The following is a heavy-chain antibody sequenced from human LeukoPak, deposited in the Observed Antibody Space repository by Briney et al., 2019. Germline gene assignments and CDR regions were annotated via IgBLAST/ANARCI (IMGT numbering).Heavy chain of an antibody. Sequence: GGSLGLSCAASGFTFSSYAMSWVRQAPGKGLEWVANIKQDGSEKYYVDSVKGRFTISRDNAKNSLYLQMNSLRAEDTAVYYCAELGITMIGGVWGKGTTVTISS. CDR3: AELGITMIGGV. CDR2: IKQDGSEK. D-gene: IGHD3-10*02. CDR1: GFTFSSYA. J-gene: IGHJ6*04. V-gene: IGHV3-7*01.